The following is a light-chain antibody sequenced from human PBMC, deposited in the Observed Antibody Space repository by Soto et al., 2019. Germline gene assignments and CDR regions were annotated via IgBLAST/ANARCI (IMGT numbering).Light chain of an antibody. Sequence: QSVLTQPPPVSGAPGQRVTISCTGSSSNIGAGYDVHWYQQLPGTAPKLLIYGNNNRPSGVPDRFSGSKSGTSASLAITGLQAEDEADYYCQSYDSSLSGSEVFGTGTKLTVL. V-gene: IGLV1-40*01. CDR3: QSYDSSLSGSEV. CDR1: SSNIGAGYD. J-gene: IGLJ1*01. CDR2: GNN.